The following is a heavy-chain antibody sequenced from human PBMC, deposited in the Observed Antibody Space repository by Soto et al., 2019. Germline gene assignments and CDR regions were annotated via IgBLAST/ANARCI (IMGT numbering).Heavy chain of an antibody. J-gene: IGHJ4*02. V-gene: IGHV1-69*13. Sequence: SVKVSCKASGGTFSSYAISWVRQAPGQGLEWMGGIIPIFGTADYAQKFQGRVTITADESTSTAYMELSSLRSEDTAVYYCARSSSIAARPGFDYWGQGTLVTVSS. CDR3: ARSSSIAARPGFDY. CDR2: IIPIFGTA. D-gene: IGHD6-6*01. CDR1: GGTFSSYA.